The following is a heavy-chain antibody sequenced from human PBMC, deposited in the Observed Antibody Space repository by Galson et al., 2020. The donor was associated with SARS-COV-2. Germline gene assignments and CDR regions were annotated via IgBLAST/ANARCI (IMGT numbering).Heavy chain of an antibody. CDR3: ARHGALITIFGVVILHDAFDI. Sequence: SETLSLTCTVSGGSISSYYWSWIRQPPGKGLEWIGYIYYSGSTNYNHSLKSRVTISVDTSKNQFSLKLSSVTAADTAVYYCARHGALITIFGVVILHDAFDIWGQGTMVTVSS. CDR1: GGSISSYY. CDR2: IYYSGST. J-gene: IGHJ3*02. D-gene: IGHD3-3*01. V-gene: IGHV4-59*08.